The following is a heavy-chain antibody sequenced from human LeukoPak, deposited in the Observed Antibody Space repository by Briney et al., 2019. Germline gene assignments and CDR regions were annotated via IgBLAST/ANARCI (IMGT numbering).Heavy chain of an antibody. Sequence: SETLSLTCTVSGGSISSYYWSWSRQPPGKGLERIGSIYYSGSTYYNPSLKSRVTISVDTSKNQFSLKLSSVTAADTAVYYCARDQGYCSGGSCLLIGYFDLWGRGTLVTVSS. J-gene: IGHJ2*01. D-gene: IGHD2-15*01. CDR3: ARDQGYCSGGSCLLIGYFDL. CDR1: GGSISSYY. V-gene: IGHV4-39*07. CDR2: IYYSGST.